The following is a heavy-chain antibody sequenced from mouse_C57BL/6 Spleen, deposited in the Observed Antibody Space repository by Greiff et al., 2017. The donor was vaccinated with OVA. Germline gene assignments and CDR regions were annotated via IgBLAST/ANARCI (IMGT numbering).Heavy chain of an antibody. J-gene: IGHJ1*03. D-gene: IGHD1-1*01. V-gene: IGHV5-17*01. Sequence: EVQVVESGGGLVKPGGSLKLSCAASGFTFSDYGMHWVRQAPETGLEWVAYLSSGRSPIYSADPVKGRCTISRDNAKNTLFLQMTSRRSEDTAMYYCAIITTGVGDWYFDVGGTGTTVTVSS. CDR3: AIITTGVGDWYFDV. CDR2: LSSGRSPI. CDR1: GFTFSDYG.